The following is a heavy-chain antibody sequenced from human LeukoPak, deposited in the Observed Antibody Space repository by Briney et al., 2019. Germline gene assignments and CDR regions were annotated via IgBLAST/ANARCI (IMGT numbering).Heavy chain of an antibody. CDR2: IYYSGST. Sequence: SETLSLTCTVSGGSISSYYWSWIRQPPGKGLEWIGYIYYSGSTNYNPSLKSRVTISVDTSKNQFSLKLSSVTAADTAVYYCAAVDLSQDDGISGFDYWGQGTLVTVSS. V-gene: IGHV4-59*01. CDR1: GGSISSYY. D-gene: IGHD6-19*01. J-gene: IGHJ4*02. CDR3: AAVDLSQDDGISGFDY.